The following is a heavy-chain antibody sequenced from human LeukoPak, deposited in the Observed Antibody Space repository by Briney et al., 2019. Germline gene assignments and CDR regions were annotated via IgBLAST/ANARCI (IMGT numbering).Heavy chain of an antibody. V-gene: IGHV3-48*03. D-gene: IGHD5-18*01. CDR1: GFTFSSYE. Sequence: KSGGSLRLSCAASGFTFSSYEMNWVRQAPGKGLQWVSYISSSGSTIYYADSVKGRFTISRDNAKNSLYLQMNSLRAEDTAVYYCARDGGARYSYGYDYFDYWGQGTLVTVSS. CDR2: ISSSGSTI. J-gene: IGHJ4*02. CDR3: ARDGGARYSYGYDYFDY.